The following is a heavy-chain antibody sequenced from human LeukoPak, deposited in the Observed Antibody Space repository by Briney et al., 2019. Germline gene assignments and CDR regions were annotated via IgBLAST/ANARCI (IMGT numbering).Heavy chain of an antibody. D-gene: IGHD5-18*01. CDR2: IYYSGST. V-gene: IGHV4-59*01. CDR1: GGSISSYY. CDR3: ARCGYSYSFDY. J-gene: IGHJ4*02. Sequence: SETLSLTCTVSGGSISSYYWSWIRQPPGKGLEWIGYIYYSGSTNYNPSLKSRVTISVDTSKNQFSLKLGSVTAADTAVYYCARCGYSYSFDYWGQGTLVTVSS.